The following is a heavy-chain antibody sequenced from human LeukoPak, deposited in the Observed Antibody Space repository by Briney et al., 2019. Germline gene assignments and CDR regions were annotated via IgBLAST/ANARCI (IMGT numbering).Heavy chain of an antibody. CDR3: VKGSSYYFDSGGYYVDY. D-gene: IGHD3-22*01. J-gene: IGHJ4*02. CDR1: GFTFSSYG. CDR2: IWYDGSNK. Sequence: GGSLRLSCAASGFTFSSYGMHWVRQAPGKGLEWVAVIWYDGSNKYYADSVKGRFTISRDNSKNTLYLQMSSLRAEDTAVYYCVKGSSYYFDSGGYYVDYWGQGVLVTVSS. V-gene: IGHV3-30*02.